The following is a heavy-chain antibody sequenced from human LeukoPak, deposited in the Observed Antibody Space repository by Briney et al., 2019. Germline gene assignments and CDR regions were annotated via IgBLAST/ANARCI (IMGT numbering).Heavy chain of an antibody. J-gene: IGHJ4*02. CDR3: ARAYYYGSGSYGLDY. V-gene: IGHV4-59*01. CDR2: IYSSGST. Sequence: SSETLSLTCTVPGGSISSYYWGWIRQPPGKGLEWIGYIYSSGSTNYNPSLKSRVTISVDTSKNQFSLKLTSVTAADTAVYYCARAYYYGSGSYGLDYWGQGTLVTVSS. CDR1: GGSISSYY. D-gene: IGHD3-10*01.